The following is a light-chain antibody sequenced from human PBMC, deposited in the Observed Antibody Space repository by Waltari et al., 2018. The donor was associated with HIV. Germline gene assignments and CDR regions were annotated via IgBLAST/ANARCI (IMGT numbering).Light chain of an antibody. CDR1: SGSIASNY. CDR2: EDY. J-gene: IGLJ3*02. CDR3: QSFDTNNHWV. V-gene: IGLV6-57*03. Sequence: NFMLTQPHSVSEPPEKTVTISCTRTSGSIASNYVQWFQQRPGKAPTTILYEDYQRPSGVPDRFSGTLDESSNSASLTISGVKTEDEADYYCQSFDTNNHWVFGGGTRLTVL.